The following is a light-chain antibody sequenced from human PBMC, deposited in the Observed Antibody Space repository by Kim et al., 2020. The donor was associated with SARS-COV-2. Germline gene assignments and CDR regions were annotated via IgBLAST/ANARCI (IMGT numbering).Light chain of an antibody. CDR2: WAS. J-gene: IGKJ5*01. Sequence: ATINGKSSQSVLYSSNNKSYLAWYQQKPGQPPKLLIYWASTRESGVPDRFSGSGSGTDFTLTISSLQAEDVAVYYCQQYYSTPITFGQGTRLEIK. CDR1: QSVLYSSNNKSY. V-gene: IGKV4-1*01. CDR3: QQYYSTPIT.